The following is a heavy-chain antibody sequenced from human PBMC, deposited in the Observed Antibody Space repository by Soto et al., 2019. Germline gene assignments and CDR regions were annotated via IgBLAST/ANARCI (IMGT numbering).Heavy chain of an antibody. Sequence: QVQLQESGPGLVKPSQTLSLTCTVSGGSISSGDYYCSWIRQPPGKGLELIGYIYSSGSTYDNPSLTSRLTISVDTSRNKFSLKLSALTAADTAVYYCVPTPPMGRANPYRWSEGGWAFDVWGQGTLVTVSP. V-gene: IGHV4-30-4*01. J-gene: IGHJ3*01. CDR3: VPTPPMGRANPYRWSEGGWAFDV. CDR1: GGSISSGDYY. D-gene: IGHD6-13*01. CDR2: IYSSGST.